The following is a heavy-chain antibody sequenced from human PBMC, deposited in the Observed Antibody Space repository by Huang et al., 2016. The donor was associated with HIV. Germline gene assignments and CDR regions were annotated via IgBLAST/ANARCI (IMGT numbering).Heavy chain of an antibody. Sequence: EVQLVESGGGLVKPGGSLRLSCAASGFSLDSYNIYWVRQTPGKGLQWGSSISPSSSFIDYADSVKGRFSISRDNAKNALYLQMNNLRGEDTAVYYCARDRGQQLSPFDSWGQGTLVTVSS. CDR1: GFSLDSYN. CDR2: ISPSSSFI. CDR3: ARDRGQQLSPFDS. V-gene: IGHV3-21*01. J-gene: IGHJ4*02. D-gene: IGHD6-13*01.